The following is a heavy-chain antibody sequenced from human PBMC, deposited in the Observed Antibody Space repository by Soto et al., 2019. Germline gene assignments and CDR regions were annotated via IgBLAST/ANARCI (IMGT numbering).Heavy chain of an antibody. Sequence: QVQLVQSGAEVKKPGASVKVSCKASGYIFTSYGISWVRQAPGQGLEWMGWSSTYKGNTHYAQQFQGRVTMTTDTAKSTAYMELGSLRADGTAVYYCARGGTQYSGSSDAWFGPWGEGSLVTGS. CDR3: ARGGTQYSGSSDAWFGP. CDR1: GYIFTSYG. V-gene: IGHV1-18*01. J-gene: IGHJ5*02. CDR2: SSTYKGNT. D-gene: IGHD1-26*01.